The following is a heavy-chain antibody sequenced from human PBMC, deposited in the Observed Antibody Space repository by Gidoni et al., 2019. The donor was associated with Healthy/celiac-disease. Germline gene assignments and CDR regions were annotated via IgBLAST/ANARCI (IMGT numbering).Heavy chain of an antibody. V-gene: IGHV3-15*01. J-gene: IGHJ4*02. CDR1: GFTFSNAW. Sequence: EVQLVESGGGLVKPVGSLRLSCAASGFTFSNAWMSWVRQAPGKGLEWVGRIKSKTDGGTTDYAAPVKGRFTISRDDSKNTLYLQMNSLKTEDTAVYYCTTGFPVPPPLTGIGLWGQGTLVTVSS. CDR2: IKSKTDGGTT. D-gene: IGHD1-20*01. CDR3: TTGFPVPPPLTGIGL.